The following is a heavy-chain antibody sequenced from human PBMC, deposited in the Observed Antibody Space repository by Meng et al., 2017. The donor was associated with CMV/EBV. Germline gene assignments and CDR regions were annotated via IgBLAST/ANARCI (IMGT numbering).Heavy chain of an antibody. CDR1: GFTFISYW. CDR2: IKQDVSEK. D-gene: IGHD3-9*01. Sequence: GESLKIPCAASGFTFISYWMSWVRQAPGKGLEWVANIKQDVSEKYYVDSVKARFTISRDNAKNSLYLQMNSLRAEDTAVYYCARDSQYYDILTGYSRFYAFDIWGQGTMVTVSS. CDR3: ARDSQYYDILTGYSRFYAFDI. J-gene: IGHJ3*02. V-gene: IGHV3-7*01.